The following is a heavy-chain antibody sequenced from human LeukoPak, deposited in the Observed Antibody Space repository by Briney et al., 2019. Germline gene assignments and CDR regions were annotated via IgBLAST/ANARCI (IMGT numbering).Heavy chain of an antibody. V-gene: IGHV3-48*04. CDR3: ARTIYYYESTSYFSDAFDV. CDR2: IRSGGTNT. CDR1: GFTFSSFS. D-gene: IGHD3-22*01. Sequence: GGSLRLSCAASGFTFSSFSMNWVRQAPGKGLEWVSYIRSGGTNTDYTGSVKGRFTISRDDAKNSLYLEMDSLRAEDTAVYYCARTIYYYESTSYFSDAFDVWGQGTMVTVSS. J-gene: IGHJ3*01.